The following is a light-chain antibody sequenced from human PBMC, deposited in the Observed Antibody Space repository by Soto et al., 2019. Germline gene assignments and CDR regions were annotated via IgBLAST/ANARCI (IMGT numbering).Light chain of an antibody. CDR3: QSYDSSRSGTGV. V-gene: IGLV1-40*01. CDR2: GNS. J-gene: IGLJ3*02. Sequence: QSVLTQPPSVSGAPGPRVTISCTGSSSNIGAGYDVHWYQQLPGTAPKLLIYGNSNRPSGVPDRFSGSKSGTSASLAITGLQAEDEADYYCQSYDSSRSGTGVFGGGTQLTVL. CDR1: SSNIGAGYD.